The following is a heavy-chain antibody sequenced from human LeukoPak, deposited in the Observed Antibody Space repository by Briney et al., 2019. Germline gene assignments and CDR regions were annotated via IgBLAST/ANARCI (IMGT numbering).Heavy chain of an antibody. Sequence: GGSLRLSCVASGFTYSNAWMSWVRQAPGKGLEWVGRIKSKTDGGTTDYAAPVKGRFTISRDDSKNTLYLQMNSLKTEDTAVYYCTTSSHYGAYYFDYWGQGTLVTVSS. D-gene: IGHD4-17*01. CDR2: IKSKTDGGTT. J-gene: IGHJ4*02. CDR3: TTSSHYGAYYFDY. CDR1: GFTYSNAW. V-gene: IGHV3-15*01.